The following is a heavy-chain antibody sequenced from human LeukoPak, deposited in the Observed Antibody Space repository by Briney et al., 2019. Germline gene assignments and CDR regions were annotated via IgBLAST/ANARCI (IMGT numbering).Heavy chain of an antibody. CDR2: INPNSGGT. Sequence: ASVKVPCKASGYTFTGYYMHWVRQAPGQGLEWMGRINPNSGGTNYAQKFQGRVTMTRDTSISTAYMELSRLRSDDTAVYYCARDEAAVAGFDYWGQGTLVTVSS. CDR1: GYTFTGYY. CDR3: ARDEAAVAGFDY. J-gene: IGHJ4*02. V-gene: IGHV1-2*06. D-gene: IGHD6-19*01.